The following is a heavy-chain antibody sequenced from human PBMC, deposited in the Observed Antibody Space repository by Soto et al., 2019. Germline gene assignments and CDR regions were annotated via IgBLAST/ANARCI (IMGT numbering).Heavy chain of an antibody. CDR1: GGSISSYY. Sequence: SETLSLTCTVSGGSISSYYWSWIRQPPGKGLEWIGYIYYSGSTNYNPSLKSRVTISVDTSKNQFSLKLSSVTAADTAVYYCAREGNWTFDYWGQGTLVTVSS. CDR2: IYYSGST. J-gene: IGHJ4*02. V-gene: IGHV4-59*01. D-gene: IGHD1-1*01. CDR3: AREGNWTFDY.